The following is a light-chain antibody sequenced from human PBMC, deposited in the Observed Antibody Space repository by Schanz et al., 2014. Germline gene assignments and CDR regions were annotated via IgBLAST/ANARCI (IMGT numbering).Light chain of an antibody. Sequence: QSALTQPPSASGSPGQSVTISCTGTSSDVGGSNSVSWYQQLPGKAPKLVISEVSKRPSGVPDRFSGSKSGNTASLTISGLQAEDEADYYCCSYAGSYTWVFGGGTKLTVL. J-gene: IGLJ3*02. V-gene: IGLV2-8*01. CDR3: CSYAGSYTWV. CDR2: EVS. CDR1: SSDVGGSNS.